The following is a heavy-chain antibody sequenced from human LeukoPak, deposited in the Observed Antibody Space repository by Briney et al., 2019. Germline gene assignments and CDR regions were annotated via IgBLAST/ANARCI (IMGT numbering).Heavy chain of an antibody. D-gene: IGHD2-2*01. CDR3: ARANFLYCSSSTCLFDY. V-gene: IGHV1-2*02. Sequence: ASVKVSCKASGYTFTDYYMHWVRQAPGPGFEWMGWINPNDGDTNYAQKFQGRVTMTRDTSISTAHMEVSRLRSDDTAVYHCARANFLYCSSSTCLFDYWGQGTLVTVSS. CDR1: GYTFTDYY. CDR2: INPNDGDT. J-gene: IGHJ4*02.